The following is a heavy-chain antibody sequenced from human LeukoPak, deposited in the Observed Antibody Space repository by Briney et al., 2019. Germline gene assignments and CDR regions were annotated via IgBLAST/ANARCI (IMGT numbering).Heavy chain of an antibody. CDR1: GYTFTSYY. J-gene: IGHJ4*02. D-gene: IGHD6-13*01. CDR3: ARGEVAAAGTECGY. Sequence: ASVKVSCKASGYTFTSYYMHWLRQAPGHGLEWMGWINPNSGGTNYAQKFQGRVTMTRDTSTSTVYMELSSLRSEDTAVYYCARGEVAAAGTECGYWGQGTLVTVSS. CDR2: INPNSGGT. V-gene: IGHV1-2*02.